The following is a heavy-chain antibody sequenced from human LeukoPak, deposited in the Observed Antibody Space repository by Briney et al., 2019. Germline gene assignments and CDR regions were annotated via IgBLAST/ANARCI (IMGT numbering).Heavy chain of an antibody. CDR1: GGSISSYY. CDR3: ARGYDFWSGQNWFDP. Sequence: PSETLSLTCTVSGGSISSYYWSWIRQPPGKGLEWIGYIYYSGSTNHNASLKSRVTISVDTSKNQFSLKVTSVTAADTAVYYCARGYDFWSGQNWFDPWGQGTLVTVSS. CDR2: IYYSGST. J-gene: IGHJ5*02. D-gene: IGHD3-3*01. V-gene: IGHV4-59*01.